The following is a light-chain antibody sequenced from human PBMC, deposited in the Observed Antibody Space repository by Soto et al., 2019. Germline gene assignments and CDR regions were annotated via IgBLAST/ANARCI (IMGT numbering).Light chain of an antibody. Sequence: IVMTQSPATLSVSPGERVTLSCRASETVRTNLAWFQQKPGQTPRLLIFGASTRATGIPTRFTGSGSETEFTLTVGSLQSEDLEVYYCQQYYNWPPYTVGQGTKLEIK. CDR1: ETVRTN. V-gene: IGKV3-15*01. J-gene: IGKJ2*01. CDR2: GAS. CDR3: QQYYNWPPYT.